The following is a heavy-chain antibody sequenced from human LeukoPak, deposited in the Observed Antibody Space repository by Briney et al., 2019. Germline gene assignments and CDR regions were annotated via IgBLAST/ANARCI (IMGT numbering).Heavy chain of an antibody. CDR2: INPNSGGT. V-gene: IGHV1-2*02. J-gene: IGHJ4*02. D-gene: IGHD6-13*01. Sequence: ASVKVSCKASGYTFTGYCIHWVRQAPGLGLEWMGWINPNSGGTNYAQKFQGRVTMTRDTSITTAHMELSSLRSDDTAVYYCARSEFSNTWPDYWGQGTLVTVSS. CDR3: ARSEFSNTWPDY. CDR1: GYTFTGYC.